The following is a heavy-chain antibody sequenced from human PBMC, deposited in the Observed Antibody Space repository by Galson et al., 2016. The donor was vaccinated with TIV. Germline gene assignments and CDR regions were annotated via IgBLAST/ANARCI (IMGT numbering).Heavy chain of an antibody. D-gene: IGHD3-10*01. Sequence: SLRLSCAASGFTFNSFAMSWVRQAPGKGLEWVSSISATGGSTYYADSVKGRFTNSRHYSKNTVYLQMNSLRPDDTAIYYWAKDASSQVHDSGSFDSWGQGTLVTVSS. J-gene: IGHJ4*02. CDR3: AKDASSQVHDSGSFDS. V-gene: IGHV3-23*01. CDR2: ISATGGST. CDR1: GFTFNSFA.